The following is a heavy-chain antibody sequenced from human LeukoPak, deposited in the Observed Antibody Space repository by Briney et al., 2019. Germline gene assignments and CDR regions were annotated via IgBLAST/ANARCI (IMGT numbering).Heavy chain of an antibody. J-gene: IGHJ4*02. V-gene: IGHV1-18*01. Sequence: GASVKVSCKASSHTFTSYGLSWVRQAPGQGLEWMGWISVYRSKTNYAQKFQGRITLTTDASTRTTFMELRSLRSDDTAVYYCARDNGGYNFDYWGQGTLVTVSS. CDR2: ISVYRSKT. CDR3: ARDNGGYNFDY. D-gene: IGHD4-17*01. CDR1: SHTFTSYG.